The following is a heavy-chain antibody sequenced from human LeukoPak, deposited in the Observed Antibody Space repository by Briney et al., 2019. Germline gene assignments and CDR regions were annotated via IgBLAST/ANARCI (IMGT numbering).Heavy chain of an antibody. CDR2: IYYSGST. V-gene: IGHV4-39*01. CDR3: AIPRRYQLLAPLAY. J-gene: IGHJ4*02. CDR1: GGSISTSSYY. D-gene: IGHD2-2*01. Sequence: SETLSLTCTVSGGSISTSSYYWGWIRQPPGKGLEWIGSIYYSGSTYYNPSLKSRLTISVDTSKNQFSLKLSSVTAADTAVYYCAIPRRYQLLAPLAYWGQGTLVTV.